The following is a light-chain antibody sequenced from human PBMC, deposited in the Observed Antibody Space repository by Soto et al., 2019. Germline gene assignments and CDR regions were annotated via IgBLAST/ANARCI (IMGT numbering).Light chain of an antibody. V-gene: IGKV1-33*01. CDR1: QDISNY. Sequence: DIQMTQSPSSLSASVGDRVTITCQASQDISNYLNWYQQKPGKAPKLLIYGASNLETGVTSRFSGSGFGTDFTFTSSRRQTEDLARYYCQQYNDLPSFGPGTKVDI. J-gene: IGKJ3*01. CDR3: QQYNDLPS. CDR2: GAS.